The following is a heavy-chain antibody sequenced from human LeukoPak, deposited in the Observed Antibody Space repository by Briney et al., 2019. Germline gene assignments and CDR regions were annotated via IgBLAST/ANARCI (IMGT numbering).Heavy chain of an antibody. J-gene: IGHJ4*02. CDR2: IIPIFGTA. Sequence: ASVKVSCKASGGTFSSYAISWVRQAPGQGLEWMGGIIPIFGTANYAQKFQGRVTITADESTSTAYMELSSLRSGDTAVYYCATSVLDILKPDFDYWGQGTLVTVSS. V-gene: IGHV1-69*13. D-gene: IGHD3/OR15-3a*01. CDR1: GGTFSSYA. CDR3: ATSVLDILKPDFDY.